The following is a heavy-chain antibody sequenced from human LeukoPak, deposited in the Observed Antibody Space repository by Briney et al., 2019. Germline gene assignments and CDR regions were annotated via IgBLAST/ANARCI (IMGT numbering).Heavy chain of an antibody. Sequence: ASVKVSCKASGYTFTGYYMHWVRQAPGQGLEWMGWINPNSGGTNYAQKFQGRVTMTRDTSISTAYMELRSLRSDDTAVYYCARDSPLPYYYDSSGYYPDYWGQGTLVTVSS. CDR3: ARDSPLPYYYDSSGYYPDY. J-gene: IGHJ4*02. D-gene: IGHD3-22*01. CDR1: GYTFTGYY. V-gene: IGHV1-2*02. CDR2: INPNSGGT.